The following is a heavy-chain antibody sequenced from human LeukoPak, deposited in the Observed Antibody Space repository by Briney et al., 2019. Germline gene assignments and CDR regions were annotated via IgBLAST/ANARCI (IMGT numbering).Heavy chain of an antibody. J-gene: IGHJ6*03. CDR2: ISSSSSTI. D-gene: IGHD3-10*01. V-gene: IGHV3-48*01. CDR1: GFTFSSYS. CDR3: ARGGAYYYGSGSYYYYYMDV. Sequence: GGSLRLSCAASGFTFSSYSMNWVRQAPGKGLEWVSYISSSSSTIYYADSVKGRFTISRDNSKNTLYLQMNSLRAEDTAVYYCARGGAYYYGSGSYYYYYMDVWGKGTTVTVSS.